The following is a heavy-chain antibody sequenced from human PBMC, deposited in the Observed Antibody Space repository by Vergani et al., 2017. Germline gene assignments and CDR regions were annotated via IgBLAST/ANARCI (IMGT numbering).Heavy chain of an antibody. CDR1: GFTFSSYG. V-gene: IGHV3-30*18. D-gene: IGHD3-22*01. Sequence: QVQLVESGGGVVQPGRSLRLSCAASGFTFSSYGMHWVRQAPGKGLEWVAVISYDGSNKYYADSVKGRFTISRDNSKNTLYLQTNSLRAEDTAVYYCAKASDYYDSSGYYYFDYWGQGTLVTVSS. J-gene: IGHJ4*02. CDR2: ISYDGSNK. CDR3: AKASDYYDSSGYYYFDY.